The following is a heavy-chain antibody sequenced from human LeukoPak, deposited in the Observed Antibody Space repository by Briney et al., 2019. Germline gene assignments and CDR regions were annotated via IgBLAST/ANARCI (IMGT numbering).Heavy chain of an antibody. Sequence: GGSLRLSCAASGFTISNYDMYWVRQAPGKGLECVSVISRNDGNTYYADSVKGRFTISRDNSRNTMFLQMNSLRAEDTAVYFCSKKGQNDDYGKSAWGQGTLVTVSS. CDR2: ISRNDGNT. CDR3: SKKGQNDDYGKSA. CDR1: GFTISNYD. D-gene: IGHD4-17*01. J-gene: IGHJ5*02. V-gene: IGHV3-23*01.